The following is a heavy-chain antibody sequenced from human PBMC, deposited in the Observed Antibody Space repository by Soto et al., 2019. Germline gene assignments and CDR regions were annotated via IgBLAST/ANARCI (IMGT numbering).Heavy chain of an antibody. CDR3: ARDIQEVATTAFDI. V-gene: IGHV3-7*01. CDR2: IKQDGSEK. CDR1: GFTFSSYW. J-gene: IGHJ3*02. Sequence: GGSLRLSCAASGFTFSSYWMSWVRQAPGKGLEWVANIKQDGSEKYYVDSVKGRFTISRDNAKNSLYLQMNSLRAEDTAVYYCARDIQEVATTAFDIWGQGTMVTVSS. D-gene: IGHD5-12*01.